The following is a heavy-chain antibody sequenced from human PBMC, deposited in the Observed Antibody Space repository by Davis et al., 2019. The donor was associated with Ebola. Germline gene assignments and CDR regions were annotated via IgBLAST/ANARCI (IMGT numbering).Heavy chain of an antibody. D-gene: IGHD5-24*01. J-gene: IGHJ4*02. CDR1: GFTFEGSA. V-gene: IGHV3-23*01. CDR2: ISNTGGRT. CDR3: STYTLAEMTTISDC. Sequence: PGGSLRLSCEVFGFTFEGSAMTWVRQAPGKGLEWVSSISNTGGRTYYAKYFKGRFTISRDDAKNMLYLQMNSLKTEDTAVYYCSTYTLAEMTTISDCWGQGTLVTVSS.